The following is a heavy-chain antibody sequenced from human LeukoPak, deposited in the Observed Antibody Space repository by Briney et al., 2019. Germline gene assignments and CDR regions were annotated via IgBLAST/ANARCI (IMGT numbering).Heavy chain of an antibody. CDR1: GGSISSYY. V-gene: IGHV4-4*09. D-gene: IGHD3-3*01. J-gene: IGHJ5*02. CDR3: ARLYDFWSGYQGWFDP. Sequence: SETLSLTCTVPGGSISSYYWSWIRQPPGKGLEWIGYIYTSGSTNYNPSLKSRVTISVDTSKNQFPLKLSSVTAADTAVYYCARLYDFWSGYQGWFDPWGQGTLVTVSS. CDR2: IYTSGST.